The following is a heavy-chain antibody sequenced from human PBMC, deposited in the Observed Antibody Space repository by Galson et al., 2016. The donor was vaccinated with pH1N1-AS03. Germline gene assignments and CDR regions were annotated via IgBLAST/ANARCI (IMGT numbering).Heavy chain of an antibody. Sequence: SLRLSCAASGFTFSSYAMTWVRQAPGKGLEWVSTISASGVTTYYADSVKGRFTISRDNSRDTVYLQINSLRAEDTALYYCAKARVRRECDRENHLDCWGPGTLVSVAS. V-gene: IGHV3-23*01. D-gene: IGHD5-24*01. J-gene: IGHJ4*02. CDR3: AKARVRRECDRENHLDC. CDR2: ISASGVTT. CDR1: GFTFSSYA.